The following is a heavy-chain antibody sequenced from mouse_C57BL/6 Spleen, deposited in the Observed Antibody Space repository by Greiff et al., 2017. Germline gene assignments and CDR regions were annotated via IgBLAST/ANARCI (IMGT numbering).Heavy chain of an antibody. CDR3: AREGDYDDYFDY. CDR2: INPSSGYT. Sequence: QVQLQQSGAELARPGASVKMSCKASGYTFTSYTMHWVQQRPGQGLEWIGYINPSSGYTTYNQKFKDKATLTADKSSSTAYMQLSSLTSEDSAVYYCAREGDYDDYFDYWGQGTTLTVSS. D-gene: IGHD2-4*01. J-gene: IGHJ2*01. CDR1: GYTFTSYT. V-gene: IGHV1-4*01.